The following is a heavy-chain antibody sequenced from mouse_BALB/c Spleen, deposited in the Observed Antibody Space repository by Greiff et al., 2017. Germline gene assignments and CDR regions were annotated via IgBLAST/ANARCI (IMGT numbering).Heavy chain of an antibody. Sequence: EVHLVESGGGLVKPGGSLKLSCAASGFTFSSYAMSWVRQSPEKRLEWVAEISSGGSYTYYPDTVTGRFTISRDNAKNTLYLEMSSLRSEDTAMYYCARGGPYGNYLFAYWGQGTLVTVSA. CDR3: ARGGPYGNYLFAY. CDR1: GFTFSSYA. V-gene: IGHV5-9-4*01. J-gene: IGHJ3*01. CDR2: ISSGGSYT. D-gene: IGHD2-1*01.